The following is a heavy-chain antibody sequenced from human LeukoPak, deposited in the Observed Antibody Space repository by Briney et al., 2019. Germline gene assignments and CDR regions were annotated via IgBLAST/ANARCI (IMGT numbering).Heavy chain of an antibody. D-gene: IGHD5-18*01. CDR2: ISWNSGSI. CDR3: AKDKAAMETGWFDP. J-gene: IGHJ5*02. V-gene: IGHV3-9*01. CDR1: GFTFDDYA. Sequence: PGGSLRLSCAASGFTFDDYAMHWVRQAPGKGLEGVSGISWNSGSIGYADSVKGRFTISRDNAKNSLYLQMNSLRAEDTALYYCAKDKAAMETGWFDPWGQGTQVSVSS.